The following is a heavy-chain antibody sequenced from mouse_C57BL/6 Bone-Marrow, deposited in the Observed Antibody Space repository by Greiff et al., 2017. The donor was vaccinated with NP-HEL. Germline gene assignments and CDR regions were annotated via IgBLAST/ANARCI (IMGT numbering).Heavy chain of an antibody. CDR1: GFSLTSYG. D-gene: IGHD2-3*01. CDR2: IWSGGST. Sequence: VQLVESGPGLVQPSQSLSITCTVSGFSLTSYGVHWVRQSPGKGLEWLGVIWSGGSTDYNAAFISRLSISKDNSKSQVFFKMNSLQADDTAIYYCARGDRWLPAYWYFDVWGTGTTVTVSS. V-gene: IGHV2-2*01. CDR3: ARGDRWLPAYWYFDV. J-gene: IGHJ1*03.